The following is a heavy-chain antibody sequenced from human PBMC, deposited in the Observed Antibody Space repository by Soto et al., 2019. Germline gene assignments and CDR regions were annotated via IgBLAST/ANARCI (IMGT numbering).Heavy chain of an antibody. CDR1: GFTFSSCG. V-gene: IGHV3-30*18. Sequence: PGGSLRLSCAASGFTFSSCGMHWVRQAPGKGLEWVAVISYDGSNKYYADSVKGRFTISRDNSKNTLYLQMNSLRAEDTAVYYCANFPYYDFALDVWGQGTTVTVSS. D-gene: IGHD3-3*01. CDR2: ISYDGSNK. J-gene: IGHJ6*02. CDR3: ANFPYYDFALDV.